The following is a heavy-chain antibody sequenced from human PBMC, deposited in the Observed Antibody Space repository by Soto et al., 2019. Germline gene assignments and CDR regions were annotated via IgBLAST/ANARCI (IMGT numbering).Heavy chain of an antibody. CDR1: GYTSASYG. CDR3: ARGTSVDY. J-gene: IGHJ4*02. Sequence: ASVKVSCKASGYTSASYGFSWVRQAPGQGLEWMGWISGYDGRTNYAQNLQGRVTMTTDTSTSTAYMELRSLRSDDTAVYYCARGTSVDYWGQGTLVTVSS. V-gene: IGHV1-18*04. CDR2: ISGYDGRT.